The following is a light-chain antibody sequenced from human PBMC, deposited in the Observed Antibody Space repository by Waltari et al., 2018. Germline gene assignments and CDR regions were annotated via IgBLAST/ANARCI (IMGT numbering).Light chain of an antibody. CDR1: SSNTGSNY. Sequence: QSVLTQPPSASGTPGQRVTLSCSGSSSNTGSNYVSWYQQPPGTAPKLPIYRNNQRPSGVTDRFSGSKSGTSASLAISGLRSEDEADYYCAAWDDSLSGVVFGGGTKLTVL. CDR3: AAWDDSLSGVV. V-gene: IGLV1-47*01. J-gene: IGLJ2*01. CDR2: RNN.